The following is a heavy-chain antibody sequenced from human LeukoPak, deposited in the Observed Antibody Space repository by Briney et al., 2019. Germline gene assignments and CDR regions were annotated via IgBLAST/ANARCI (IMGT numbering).Heavy chain of an antibody. J-gene: IGHJ4*02. CDR1: GYTLTELS. D-gene: IGHD2-2*02. CDR2: FDPEDGET. CDR3: ATDIYGVVVPAAIGSY. Sequence: GASVKVSCKVSGYTLTELSMHWVRQAPGKGLEWMGGFDPEDGETIYAQKFQGRVTMTEDTSTDTAYMELSSLRSEDTAVYYCATDIYGVVVPAAIGSYWGQGTLVTVSS. V-gene: IGHV1-24*01.